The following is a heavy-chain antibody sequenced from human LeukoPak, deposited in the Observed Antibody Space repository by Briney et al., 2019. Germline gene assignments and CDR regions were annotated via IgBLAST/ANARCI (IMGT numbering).Heavy chain of an antibody. J-gene: IGHJ6*04. Sequence: LKPSGTLSLTCAVYGGSFSGYYWSWIRQPPGTGLEWIGEINHSGSTNYNPSLKSRVTISVDTSKNQFSLKLSSVTAADTAVYYCARGLTMVRGVMDVWGKGTTVTVSS. CDR3: ARGLTMVRGVMDV. V-gene: IGHV4-34*01. D-gene: IGHD3-10*01. CDR1: GGSFSGYY. CDR2: INHSGST.